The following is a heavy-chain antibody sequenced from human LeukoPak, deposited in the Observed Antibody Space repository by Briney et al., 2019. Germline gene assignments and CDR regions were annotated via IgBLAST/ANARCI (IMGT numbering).Heavy chain of an antibody. J-gene: IGHJ3*02. CDR2: IKEDGSEK. CDR1: GFTLISYW. V-gene: IGHV3-7*03. Sequence: GGSLRLSCAASGFTLISYWMSWVRPAPGKGLEWVANIKEDGSEKYYVDSVKGRFTISRDNAKNSLYLHMNSLTAEDTAMYYCARDWVAGVPFDAFDIWGQGTMVSVSS. D-gene: IGHD3-10*01. CDR3: ARDWVAGVPFDAFDI.